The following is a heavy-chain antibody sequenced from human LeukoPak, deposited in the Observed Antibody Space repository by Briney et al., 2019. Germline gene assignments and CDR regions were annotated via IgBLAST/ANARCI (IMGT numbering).Heavy chain of an antibody. D-gene: IGHD3-10*01. CDR2: IRSSSSTI. V-gene: IGHV3-48*01. CDR3: AKSIASGSYLLDY. Sequence: PGGSLRLSCAASGFTFSSYSMNWVRQAPGKGLEWVSYIRSSSSTIYYADSVKGRFTISRDNAKNSLYLQMNSLRAEDTAVYYCAKSIASGSYLLDYWGQGTLVTVSS. J-gene: IGHJ4*02. CDR1: GFTFSSYS.